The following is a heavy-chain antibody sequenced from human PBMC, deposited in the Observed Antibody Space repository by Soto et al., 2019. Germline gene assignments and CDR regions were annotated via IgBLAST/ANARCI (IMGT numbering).Heavy chain of an antibody. CDR1: GGTFSSYA. CDR2: IIPIFGTA. Sequence: QVQLVQSGAEVKKPGSSVKVSCKASGGTFSSYAISWVRQAPGQGLEWMGGIIPIFGTANYAQKFQGRVTITADESTTTAYMELSSLRSENTAVYYCARVSHITGTRDSFDIWGQGTMVTVSS. CDR3: ARVSHITGTRDSFDI. D-gene: IGHD1-20*01. J-gene: IGHJ3*02. V-gene: IGHV1-69*12.